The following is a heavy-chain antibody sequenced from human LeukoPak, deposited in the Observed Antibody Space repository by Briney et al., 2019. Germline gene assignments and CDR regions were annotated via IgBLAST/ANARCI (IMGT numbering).Heavy chain of an antibody. Sequence: GGSLRLSCAASGFIFNNYGLVWVRQAPGKGLEWVSAISNDGGGTTYADFVKGRFSVSRDNSKNTLFLQMNSLRAEDTALYYCTKGSSGYFFDLWGQGTLVTVSS. CDR3: TKGSSGYFFDL. V-gene: IGHV3-23*01. CDR2: ISNDGGGT. D-gene: IGHD3-22*01. J-gene: IGHJ4*02. CDR1: GFIFNNYG.